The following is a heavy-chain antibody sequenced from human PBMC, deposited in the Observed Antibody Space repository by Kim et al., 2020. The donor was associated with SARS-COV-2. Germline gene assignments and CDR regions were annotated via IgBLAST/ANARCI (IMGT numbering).Heavy chain of an antibody. J-gene: IGHJ4*02. Sequence: ASVKVSCKASGYSFTNYAMHWVRQAPGQRLEWMGWINAGNGNTKYSEKFQGRVTLTRDTSASTAYMELSSLRSEDTAIYYCARGRLVVVTAIGDYWGQGSLVTVSS. D-gene: IGHD2-21*02. V-gene: IGHV1-3*01. CDR1: GYSFTNYA. CDR3: ARGRLVVVTAIGDY. CDR2: INAGNGNT.